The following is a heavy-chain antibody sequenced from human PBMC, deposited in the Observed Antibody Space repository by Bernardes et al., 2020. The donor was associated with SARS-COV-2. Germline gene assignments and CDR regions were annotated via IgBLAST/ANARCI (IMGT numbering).Heavy chain of an antibody. CDR1: GYTLSDLS. J-gene: IGHJ4*02. V-gene: IGHV1-24*01. CDR2: FDPEDGET. Sequence: ASVKVSCKVSGYTLSDLSMHWVRQAPGKGLEWMGSFDPEDGETIYAQKFQGRVTMTEDTSTDTAYMELSSLRSADTAVYFCARARGGAASHAYDYWGQGTLVTVSS. CDR3: ARARGGAASHAYDY. D-gene: IGHD6-13*01.